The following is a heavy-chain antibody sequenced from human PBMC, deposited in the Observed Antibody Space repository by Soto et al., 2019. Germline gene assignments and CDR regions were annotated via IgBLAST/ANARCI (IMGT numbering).Heavy chain of an antibody. Sequence: ESGGGVVQPGRSLRLSCAASGFTFSSYGMHWVRQAPGKGLEWVAVISYDGSNKYYADSVKGRFTISRDNSKNTLYLQMNSLRAEDTAVYYCAKDGGGVIKGNWFDPWGQGTLVTVSS. V-gene: IGHV3-30*18. CDR1: GFTFSSYG. J-gene: IGHJ5*02. CDR2: ISYDGSNK. CDR3: AKDGGGVIKGNWFDP. D-gene: IGHD3-10*01.